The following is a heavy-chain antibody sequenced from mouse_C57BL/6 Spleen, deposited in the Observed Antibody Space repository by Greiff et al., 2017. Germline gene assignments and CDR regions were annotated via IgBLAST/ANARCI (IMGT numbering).Heavy chain of an antibody. V-gene: IGHV1-55*01. CDR1: GYTFTSYW. J-gene: IGHJ3*01. CDR2: IYPGSGST. Sequence: QVHVKQSGAELVKPGASVKMSCKASGYTFTSYWITWVKQRPGQGLEWIGDIYPGSGSTNYNEKFKSKATLTVDTSSSTAYMQLSSLTSEDSAVYYCARRDTTVVEVYDAYWGQGTLVTVSA. D-gene: IGHD1-1*01. CDR3: ARRDTTVVEVYDAY.